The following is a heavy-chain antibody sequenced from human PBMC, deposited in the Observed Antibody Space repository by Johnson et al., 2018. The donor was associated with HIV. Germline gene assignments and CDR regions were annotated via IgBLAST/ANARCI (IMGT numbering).Heavy chain of an antibody. CDR2: ISSNGGST. CDR1: GFNFSSYA. J-gene: IGHJ3*02. Sequence: VQLVESGGGLVQPGGSLRLSCAASGFNFSSYAMHWVRQAPGKGLEYVSAISSNGGSTYYANSVKGRFTISRDNSKNTLYLQMGSLRPEDTAVYYCANLLFLQWLAPDDGFDIWGQGTMVTVSS. V-gene: IGHV3-64*01. CDR3: ANLLFLQWLAPDDGFDI. D-gene: IGHD3-3*01.